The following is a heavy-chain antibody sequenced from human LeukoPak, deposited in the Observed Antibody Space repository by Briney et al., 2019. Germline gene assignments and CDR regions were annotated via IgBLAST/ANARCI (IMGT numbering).Heavy chain of an antibody. CDR1: GFTFSSYA. Sequence: GGSLRLSCAASGFTFSSYAMGWVRQAPGKGLEWVSAIAASGGNTYYADSVKGRFTISRDNSKNTLYLQVNSLRAEDTAVYYCAKGNGYSYGRYYFDYWGQGTLVTVSS. D-gene: IGHD5-18*01. V-gene: IGHV3-23*01. CDR3: AKGNGYSYGRYYFDY. CDR2: IAASGGNT. J-gene: IGHJ4*02.